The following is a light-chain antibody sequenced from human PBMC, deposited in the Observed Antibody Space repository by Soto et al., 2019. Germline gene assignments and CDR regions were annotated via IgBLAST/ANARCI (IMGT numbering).Light chain of an antibody. CDR2: DVS. J-gene: IGLJ1*01. CDR1: SSDVGGYNS. CDR3: CSYAGSYTYV. Sequence: QSALTQPRSVSGSPGQSVTISCTGTSSDVGGYNSVSWYQQHPDKAPKLMIYDVSKRPSGVPDRFSGSKSGNTASLTISGLQAEDEADYYCCSYAGSYTYVFATGTKVTVL. V-gene: IGLV2-11*01.